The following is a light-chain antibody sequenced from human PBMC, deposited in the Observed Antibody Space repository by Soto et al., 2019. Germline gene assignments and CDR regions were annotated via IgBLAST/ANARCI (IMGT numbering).Light chain of an antibody. J-gene: IGKJ4*01. V-gene: IGKV3-15*01. CDR3: QQSNNWPALT. CDR2: GAS. CDR1: QSVSST. Sequence: EIVMTQSPATLSVSPGERATLSCRASQSVSSTLDWYQQKPGQAHRLLIYGASTRATGIPARFSRSGSGTEVTLTISSLQSEDCAFYYCQQSNNWPALTFGGGTKVEIK.